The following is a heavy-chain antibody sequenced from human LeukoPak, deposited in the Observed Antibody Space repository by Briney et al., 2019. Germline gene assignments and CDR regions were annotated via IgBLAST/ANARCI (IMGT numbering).Heavy chain of an antibody. CDR2: IYYSGST. CDR3: ARFGITVVRGGKYYFDY. Sequence: SGTLSLTCTVSGGSISSSSYYWGWIRQPPGKGLEWIGSIYYSGSTYYNPSLKSRITISVDTSKNQFSLMLSSVTAADTAVYYCARFGITVVRGGKYYFDYWGQGTLVTVSS. V-gene: IGHV4-39*07. D-gene: IGHD3-10*01. J-gene: IGHJ4*02. CDR1: GGSISSSSYY.